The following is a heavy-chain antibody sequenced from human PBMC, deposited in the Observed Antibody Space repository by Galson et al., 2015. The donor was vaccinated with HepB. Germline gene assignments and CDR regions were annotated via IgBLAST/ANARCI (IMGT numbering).Heavy chain of an antibody. V-gene: IGHV3-30*03. Sequence: SLRLSCAASGFTFSSYGMHWVRQAPGKGLEWVAVISYDGSNKYYADSVKGRFTISRDNSKNTLYLQMNSLRAEDTAVYYCAIPSYGDYGGYYWGQGTLVTVSS. CDR1: GFTFSSYG. J-gene: IGHJ4*02. CDR3: AIPSYGDYGGYY. CDR2: ISYDGSNK. D-gene: IGHD4-17*01.